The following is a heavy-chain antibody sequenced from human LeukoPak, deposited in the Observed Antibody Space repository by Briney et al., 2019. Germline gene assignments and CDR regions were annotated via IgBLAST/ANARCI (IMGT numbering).Heavy chain of an antibody. CDR3: ASMYYDFWSGYYNGWFDP. CDR1: GGSISSYY. V-gene: IGHV4-59*01. D-gene: IGHD3-3*01. J-gene: IGHJ5*02. CDR2: IYYSGST. Sequence: SGTLSLTCTVSGGSISSYYWSWIRQPPGKGLEWIGYIYYSGSTNYNPSLKSRVTISVDTSKNQFSLKLSSVTAADTAVYYCASMYYDFWSGYYNGWFDPWGQGTLVTVSS.